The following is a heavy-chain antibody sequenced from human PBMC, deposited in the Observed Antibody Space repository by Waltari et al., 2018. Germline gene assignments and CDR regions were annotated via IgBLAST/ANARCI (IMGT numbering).Heavy chain of an antibody. V-gene: IGHV3-23*01. Sequence: EVQLLESGGGLVQPGGSLRLPCAASGFTFSSYAMSWVRQAPGKGLEGVSASRGSGGCTYDADSVEGRFTSTTDNSKNTRELKMNILRAVDTSVDYCAKGHKGSRTMIVVVGKTFDVWGQGTLVTVPS. CDR3: AKGHKGSRTMIVVVGKTFDV. J-gene: IGHJ4*02. CDR1: GFTFSSYA. D-gene: IGHD3-22*01. CDR2: SRGSGGCT.